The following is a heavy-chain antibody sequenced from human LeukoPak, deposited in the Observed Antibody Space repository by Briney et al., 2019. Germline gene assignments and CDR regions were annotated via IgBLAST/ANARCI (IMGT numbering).Heavy chain of an antibody. Sequence: LSGGSPRLSCEASGFTFRSYAMTWVRQAPGKGLEWVSAISGSGAKTYYADSVKGRFTISRDNAKNSLYLQMNSLRAEDTAVYYCARGGDSGYGGFDYWGQGTLVTVSS. CDR3: ARGGDSGYGGFDY. J-gene: IGHJ4*02. CDR1: GFTFRSYA. D-gene: IGHD5-12*01. V-gene: IGHV3-23*01. CDR2: ISGSGAKT.